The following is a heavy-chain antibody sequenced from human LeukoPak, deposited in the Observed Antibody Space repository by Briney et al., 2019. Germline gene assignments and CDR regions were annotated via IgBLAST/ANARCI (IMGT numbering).Heavy chain of an antibody. J-gene: IGHJ5*02. V-gene: IGHV1-69*05. CDR2: IIPIFGTA. D-gene: IGHD3-22*01. Sequence: SVKVSCKASGGTFSSYAISWVRQAPGQGLEWMGGIIPIFGTANYAQKFQGRVTITTDESTSTAYMELSSLRSEDTAVYYCARAYYYDSSALGPWGQGTLVTVSS. CDR1: GGTFSSYA. CDR3: ARAYYYDSSALGP.